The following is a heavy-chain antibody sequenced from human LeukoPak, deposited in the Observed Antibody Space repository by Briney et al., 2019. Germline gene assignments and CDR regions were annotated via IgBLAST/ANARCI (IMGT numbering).Heavy chain of an antibody. J-gene: IGHJ4*02. CDR1: GFTFSDQY. CDR3: ARVDRYSASETYYLADY. CDR2: IRKKANSYST. D-gene: IGHD3-10*01. Sequence: PGGSLRLSCAASGFTFSDQYMDWVRQAPGKGLEWVGCIRKKANSYSTEYAASVKCRFTISRDDSKNSLFLQMNSLKPEDSAVYYCARVDRYSASETYYLADYWGQGTLVTVSS. V-gene: IGHV3-72*01.